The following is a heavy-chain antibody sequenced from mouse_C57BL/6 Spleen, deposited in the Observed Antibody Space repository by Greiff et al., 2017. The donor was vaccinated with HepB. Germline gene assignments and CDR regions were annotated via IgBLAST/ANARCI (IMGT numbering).Heavy chain of an antibody. J-gene: IGHJ3*01. CDR2: INPSSGYT. V-gene: IGHV1-4*01. CDR3: ARYYYGSSLAY. Sequence: LQESGAELARPGASVKMSCKASGYTFTSYTMHWVKQRPGQGLEWIGYINPSSGYTKYNQKFKDKATLTADKSSSTAYMQLSSLTSEDSAVYYCARYYYGSSLAYWGQGTLVTVSA. CDR1: GYTFTSYT. D-gene: IGHD1-1*01.